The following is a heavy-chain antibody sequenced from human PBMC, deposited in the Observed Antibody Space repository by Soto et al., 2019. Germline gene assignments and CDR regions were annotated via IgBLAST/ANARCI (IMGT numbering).Heavy chain of an antibody. Sequence: ASVKVSCKASGYTFTSYGISWVRQAPGQGLEWMGWISAYSGNTNYAQKLQGRVTMTTDTSTSTAYMELGSLRSDDTAVYYCARDRYNYGMDVWGQGTTVTVSS. CDR3: ARDRYNYGMDV. V-gene: IGHV1-18*01. CDR2: ISAYSGNT. J-gene: IGHJ6*02. CDR1: GYTFTSYG.